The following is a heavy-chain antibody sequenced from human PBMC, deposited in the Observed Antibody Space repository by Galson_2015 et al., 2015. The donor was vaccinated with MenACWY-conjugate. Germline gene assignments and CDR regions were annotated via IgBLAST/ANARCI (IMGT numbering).Heavy chain of an antibody. CDR1: GFTFDSYR. CDR3: ARDLGFYCSHNDCYSPY. J-gene: IGHJ4*02. D-gene: IGHD2-15*01. CDR2: IKQDGCEK. V-gene: IGHV3-7*03. Sequence: SLRLSCAASGFTFDSYRMSWVRQVPGKGPEWVANIKQDGCEKYYVDSVRGRFTISRDNAKSSLFLQMNSLRVEDTAVYYCARDLGFYCSHNDCYSPYWGQGTLVTVSS.